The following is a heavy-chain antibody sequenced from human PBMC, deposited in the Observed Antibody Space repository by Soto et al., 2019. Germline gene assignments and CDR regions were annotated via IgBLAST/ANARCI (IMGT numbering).Heavy chain of an antibody. Sequence: GXPMMLSRTASSYTVGANYINCVRQAPGSALEWVSLIYRRDDQTTYYADSVKGRFTISRDTSTNTVSLQMNSLRVEDTAIYYCARDRDYFWGSLDSWGQGALVTVSS. D-gene: IGHD3-16*01. J-gene: IGHJ4*02. V-gene: IGHV3-66*01. CDR2: IYRRDDQTT. CDR3: ARDRDYFWGSLDS. CDR1: SYTVGANY.